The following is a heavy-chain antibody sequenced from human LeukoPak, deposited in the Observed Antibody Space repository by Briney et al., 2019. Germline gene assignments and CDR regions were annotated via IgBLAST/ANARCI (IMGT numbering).Heavy chain of an antibody. V-gene: IGHV4-34*01. CDR3: ARTLGY. CDR2: INHSGST. J-gene: IGHJ4*02. Sequence: SETLSLTCAVYGGSFSGYYWSWIRQPPGKGLEWIGEINHSGSTNYNPSLKSRVTISVDTSKNQFSLKLSSVTAADTAVYYCARTLGYWGQGTLVTVSS. D-gene: IGHD3-16*01. CDR1: GGSFSGYY.